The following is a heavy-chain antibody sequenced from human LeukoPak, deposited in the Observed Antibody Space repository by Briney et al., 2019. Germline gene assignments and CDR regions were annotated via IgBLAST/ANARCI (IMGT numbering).Heavy chain of an antibody. CDR3: ATPIDRKYKSNAFDV. CDR2: IIPIFGTA. D-gene: IGHD1-14*01. CDR1: GGTFSSYA. Sequence: SVKVSCKASGGTFSSYAISWVRQAPGQGLEWMGGIIPIFGTANYAQKFQGRVTITADKSTSTAYMELSSLRSEDTAVYYCATPIDRKYKSNAFDVWGQGTMVTVSS. V-gene: IGHV1-69*06. J-gene: IGHJ3*01.